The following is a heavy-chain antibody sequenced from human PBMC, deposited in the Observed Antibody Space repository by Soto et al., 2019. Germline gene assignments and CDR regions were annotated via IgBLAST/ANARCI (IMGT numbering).Heavy chain of an antibody. Sequence: QVQLVQSGAEVGKPGASVKVSCKASGYTFTTYGISWVRQAPGQGLEWLGWISSYNGDTMYAQKPQGRITMTADTSTTTVYMELRSLRSDDTAVYYCAGDDCVSSACYISSWGQGTLVTVSS. D-gene: IGHD2-2*02. CDR2: ISSYNGDT. J-gene: IGHJ5*02. CDR1: GYTFTTYG. CDR3: AGDDCVSSACYISS. V-gene: IGHV1-18*01.